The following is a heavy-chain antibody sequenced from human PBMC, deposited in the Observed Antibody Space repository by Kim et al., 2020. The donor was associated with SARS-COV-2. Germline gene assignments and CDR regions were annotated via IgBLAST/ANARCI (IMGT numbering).Heavy chain of an antibody. CDR3: ARYVVVGRYFDP. V-gene: IGHV4-34*01. Sequence: NYKPSLKSRVTISVDTSKNQFSLKLSSVTAADTAVYYCARYVVVGRYFDPWGQGTLVTVSS. J-gene: IGHJ5*02. D-gene: IGHD2-15*01.